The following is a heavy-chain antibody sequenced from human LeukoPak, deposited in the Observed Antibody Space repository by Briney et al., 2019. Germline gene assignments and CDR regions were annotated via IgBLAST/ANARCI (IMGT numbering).Heavy chain of an antibody. CDR3: AKDRPSVPWGYYYGMDV. CDR1: GFTFSSYS. J-gene: IGHJ6*02. D-gene: IGHD3-16*01. V-gene: IGHV3-21*04. CDR2: ISSSSSYI. Sequence: TGGSLRLSCAASGFTFSSYSMNWVRQAPGKGLEWVSSISSSSSYIYYADSVKGRFTISRDNAKNSLYLQMNSLRAEDTAVYYCAKDRPSVPWGYYYGMDVWGQGTTVTVSS.